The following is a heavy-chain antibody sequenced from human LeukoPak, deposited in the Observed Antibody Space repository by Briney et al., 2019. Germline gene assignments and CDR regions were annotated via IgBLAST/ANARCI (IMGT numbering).Heavy chain of an antibody. CDR1: GFTFSNYA. D-gene: IGHD1-26*01. Sequence: GGSLRLSCAASGFTFSNYAMNWVRQAPGKGLEWISYISPSGSSTSYTDSVKGRFTISRDNAKNSLYLQMNSLRTDDTAVYYCARDEVGATTEFDYWGQGTLVTVSS. CDR3: ARDEVGATTEFDY. V-gene: IGHV3-48*03. J-gene: IGHJ4*02. CDR2: ISPSGSST.